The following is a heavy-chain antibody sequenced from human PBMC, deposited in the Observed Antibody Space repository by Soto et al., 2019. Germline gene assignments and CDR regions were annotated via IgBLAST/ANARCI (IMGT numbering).Heavy chain of an antibody. CDR2: IISSSSYI. D-gene: IGHD2-15*01. J-gene: IGHJ4*02. V-gene: IGHV3-21*01. CDR1: GFTFSSYS. Sequence: EVQLVESGGGLVKPGGSLRLSCADSGFTFSSYSMNWVRQAPGKGLEWVSSIISSSSYIYYADSVKGRFTISRDNDKNSLYLQMHSLRAEDTAVYYCARAIHCSGGSCYALFDYWGQGTLVTV. CDR3: ARAIHCSGGSCYALFDY.